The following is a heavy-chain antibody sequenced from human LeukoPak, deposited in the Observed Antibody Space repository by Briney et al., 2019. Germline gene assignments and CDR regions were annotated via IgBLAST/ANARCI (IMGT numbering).Heavy chain of an antibody. D-gene: IGHD3-10*01. CDR2: ISWNRAYI. V-gene: IGHV3-9*01. J-gene: IGHJ4*02. CDR1: GFNFSRYA. Sequence: SLRLSCAASGFNFSRYAMHWVRQSPGKGLEWVSGISWNRAYIGYADSVKGRFTISRDNAKNSLYLQMNSLRPEDTALYYCTKGKSYYGSGSHFDYWGQGTLVTVSS. CDR3: TKGKSYYGSGSHFDY.